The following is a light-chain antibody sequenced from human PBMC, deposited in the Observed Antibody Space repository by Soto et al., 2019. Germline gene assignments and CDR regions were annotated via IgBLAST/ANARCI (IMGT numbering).Light chain of an antibody. V-gene: IGLV2-14*01. CDR2: EVS. CDR1: SSDIGDYNY. CDR3: SSYTSTSSYV. J-gene: IGLJ1*01. Sequence: QSVLTQPASVSGSPGQSITISCTGTSSDIGDYNYVSWYQQHPGEAPKLMIYEVSNRPSGISNRFSGSKSGNTASLTISGLQADDEADYYCSSYTSTSSYVFGTGTKVTVL.